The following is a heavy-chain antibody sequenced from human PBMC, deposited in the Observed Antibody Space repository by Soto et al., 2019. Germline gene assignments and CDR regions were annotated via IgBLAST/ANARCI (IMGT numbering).Heavy chain of an antibody. J-gene: IGHJ6*02. D-gene: IGHD6-13*01. V-gene: IGHV5-51*01. CDR3: ARQPPRIAAAGTVYYYGMDV. Sequence: GESLKISCKGSGYSFTSYWIGWVRQMPGKGLEWMGIIYPGDSDPRYSPSFQGQVTISADKSISTAYLQWRSLKASDTAMYYCARQPPRIAAAGTVYYYGMDVWGQGTTVTVSS. CDR2: IYPGDSDP. CDR1: GYSFTSYW.